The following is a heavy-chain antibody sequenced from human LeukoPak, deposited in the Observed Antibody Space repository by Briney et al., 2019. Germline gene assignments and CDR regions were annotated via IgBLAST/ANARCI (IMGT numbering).Heavy chain of an antibody. Sequence: SVKVSCKASGGTFSSYAISWVRQAPGQGLEWMGGIIPIFGTANYAQKFQGRVTITADESTSTAYMELSSLRSEDTAVYYCARATLGYCSSTSCYTPLGYWGQGILVTVSS. CDR3: ARATLGYCSSTSCYTPLGY. J-gene: IGHJ4*02. CDR2: IIPIFGTA. D-gene: IGHD2-2*02. V-gene: IGHV1-69*13. CDR1: GGTFSSYA.